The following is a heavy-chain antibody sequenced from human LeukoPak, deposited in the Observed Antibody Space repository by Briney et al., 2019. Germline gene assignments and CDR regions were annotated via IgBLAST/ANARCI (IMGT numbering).Heavy chain of an antibody. CDR2: ISGDGGST. V-gene: IGHV3-43*02. CDR1: GFTFDDYA. J-gene: IGHJ6*02. Sequence: GGSLRLSCAASGFTFDDYAMHWVRQAPGKGPEWVSLISGDGGSTYYADSVKGRFTISRDNSKNSLYLQMNSLRTEDTALYYCAKDKLVRGVLGYYYYGMDVWGQGTTVTVSS. CDR3: AKDKLVRGVLGYYYYGMDV. D-gene: IGHD3-10*01.